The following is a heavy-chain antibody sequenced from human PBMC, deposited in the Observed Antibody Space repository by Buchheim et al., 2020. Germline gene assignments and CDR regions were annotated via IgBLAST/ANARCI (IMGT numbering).Heavy chain of an antibody. V-gene: IGHV4-39*07. Sequence: QLQLQESSPGLVKPSETLSLTCIVPGDSISGSTYYWAWIRQPPGKGLEWIGSIYHSGSTYYNPSLKSRVTIPVDTSKNQFSLKLSSVTAADTAVYYCAREGEEAAAGMIDYWGQGTL. CDR1: GDSISGSTYY. CDR2: IYHSGST. CDR3: AREGEEAAAGMIDY. J-gene: IGHJ4*02. D-gene: IGHD6-13*01.